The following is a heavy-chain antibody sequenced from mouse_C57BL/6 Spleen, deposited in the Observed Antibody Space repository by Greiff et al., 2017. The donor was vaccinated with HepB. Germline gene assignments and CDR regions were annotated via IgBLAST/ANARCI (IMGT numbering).Heavy chain of an antibody. CDR3: ARPFTSYWYFDV. D-gene: IGHD5-1*01. J-gene: IGHJ1*03. Sequence: QVQLQQPGAELVMPGASVKLSCKASGYTFTSYWMHWVKQRPGQGLEWIGEIDPYASYTNYNQKFKGKSTLTVDKSSSTAYMQLSSLTSEDSAVYYCARPFTSYWYFDVWGTGTTVTVSS. CDR2: IDPYASYT. CDR1: GYTFTSYW. V-gene: IGHV1-69*01.